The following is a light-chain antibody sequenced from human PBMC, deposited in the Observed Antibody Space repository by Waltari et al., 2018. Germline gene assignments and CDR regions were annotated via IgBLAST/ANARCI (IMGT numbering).Light chain of an antibody. CDR2: AAS. CDR1: QRVGNY. J-gene: IGKJ4*01. V-gene: IGKV1-39*01. CDR3: QQTYSAPLS. Sequence: IQMTKSPSSLSASVGDRVTITCRASQRVGNYVNWYQHRPGQAPKVLIYAASTLQGGVPSRFSGSGSGTVFTLTINSLQPEDLSIYYCQQTYSAPLSFGGGTKVEMK.